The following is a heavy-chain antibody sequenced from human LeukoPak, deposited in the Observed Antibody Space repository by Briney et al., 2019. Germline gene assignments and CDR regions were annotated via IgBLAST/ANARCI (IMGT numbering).Heavy chain of an antibody. V-gene: IGHV1-18*04. J-gene: IGHJ4*02. CDR2: ISAYNGNT. Sequence: SVTVSCKASAYTFTSYGISWERQAPGQGLEWMGWISAYNGNTNYTQKLQGRVTMTTDTSTSTAYMELRSLRSDDTAVYYCARSGEYYDILTGYLPVYYWGQGTLVTVSS. CDR3: ARSGEYYDILTGYLPVYY. D-gene: IGHD3-9*01. CDR1: AYTFTSYG.